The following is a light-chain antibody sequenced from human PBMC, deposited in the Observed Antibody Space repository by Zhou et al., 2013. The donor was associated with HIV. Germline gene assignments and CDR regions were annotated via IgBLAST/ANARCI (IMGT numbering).Light chain of an antibody. Sequence: EIVMTQSPATLSMSPGERATLSCRAGQSVSNNLAWYQQKPGQAPRLLIYGASSRATDIPARFSGSGSGTEFTLTISSVQSEDSAVYYCQQYNDWPYTFGQGTKLEIK. CDR3: QQYNDWPYT. V-gene: IGKV3-15*01. CDR1: QSVSNN. CDR2: GAS. J-gene: IGKJ2*01.